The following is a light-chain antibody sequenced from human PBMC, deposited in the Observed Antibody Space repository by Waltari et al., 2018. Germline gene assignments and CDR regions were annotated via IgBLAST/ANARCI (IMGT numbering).Light chain of an antibody. CDR1: SGSVATNYH. V-gene: IGLV8-61*01. Sequence: QSVVTQEPSFSVSPGGTVTLTCGLSSGSVATNYHPSWYQQTPGQPPRTLIYNTNTRSSGVPDRFSGSILGTKAALTITGAQADDESDYYCVLYMGSGISVFGGGTKLTVL. J-gene: IGLJ3*02. CDR3: VLYMGSGISV. CDR2: NTN.